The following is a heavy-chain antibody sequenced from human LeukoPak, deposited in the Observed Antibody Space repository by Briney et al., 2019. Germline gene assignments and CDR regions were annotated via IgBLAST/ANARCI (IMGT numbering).Heavy chain of an antibody. CDR3: ARVPRDLPPYFDY. D-gene: IGHD5-24*01. CDR2: ISSSGSTI. CDR1: GFTFSSYE. Sequence: GGSLRLSCAASGFTFSSYEMNWVRQAPGKGLEWVSYISSSGSTIYYADSVKGRFTISRGNAKNSLYLQMNSLRAEDTAVYYCARVPRDLPPYFDYWGQGTLVTASS. V-gene: IGHV3-48*03. J-gene: IGHJ4*02.